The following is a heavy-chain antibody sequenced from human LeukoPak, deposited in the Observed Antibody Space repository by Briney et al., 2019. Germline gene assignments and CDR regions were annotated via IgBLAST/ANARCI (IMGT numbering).Heavy chain of an antibody. D-gene: IGHD4-17*01. CDR1: GYTFTSYD. V-gene: IGHV1-8*01. CDR2: MNPNSGNT. J-gene: IGHJ4*02. CDR3: ARGLSWRGDYGDY. Sequence: ASVKVSCKASGYTFTSYDINWVRQATGQGLEWMGWMNPNSGNTGYAQKFQGRVTMTRNTSISTAFMELSSLRSEDTAVYYCARGLSWRGDYGDYWGQGTLVTVSS.